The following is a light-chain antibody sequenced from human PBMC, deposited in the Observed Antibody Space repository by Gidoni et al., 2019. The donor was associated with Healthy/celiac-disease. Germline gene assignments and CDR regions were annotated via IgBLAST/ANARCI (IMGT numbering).Light chain of an antibody. CDR3: QQYYSTPPRT. J-gene: IGKJ1*01. CDR1: QSVLYSSNNKNY. V-gene: IGKV4-1*01. CDR2: GAS. Sequence: DIVLTPSPDSLAVSLGERATINCKSSQSVLYSSNNKNYLAWYQQKPGQPPKLLIYGASTRESGVPDRFRGSGSGTDFTLTISSLQAEDVAVYYCQQYYSTPPRTFGQGTKVEIK.